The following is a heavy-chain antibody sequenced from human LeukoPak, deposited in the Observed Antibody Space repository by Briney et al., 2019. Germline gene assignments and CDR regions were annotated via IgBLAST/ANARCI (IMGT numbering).Heavy chain of an antibody. CDR3: AGRKYYYDSSGYQSDY. D-gene: IGHD3-22*01. CDR2: IRYDGSNK. J-gene: IGHJ4*02. CDR1: GFTFSSYG. V-gene: IGHV3-30*02. Sequence: GGXLRLSCAVSGFTFSSYGMHWVRQAPGKGLEWVAFIRYDGSNKYYADSVKGRFTISRDNSKNTLYLQMNSLRAEDTAVYYCAGRKYYYDSSGYQSDYWGQGTLVTVSS.